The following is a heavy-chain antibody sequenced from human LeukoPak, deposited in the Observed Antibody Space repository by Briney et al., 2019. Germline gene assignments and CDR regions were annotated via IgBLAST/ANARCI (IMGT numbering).Heavy chain of an antibody. V-gene: IGHV1-18*04. CDR3: ANLELVRGGFVY. CDR1: GYTFTTYG. CDR2: ISAYNGNT. Sequence: ASVKVSCKGSGYTFTTYGIDCVRQAPGQGAEGMGGISAYNGNTDYAQKFQGRVTVTTDTSAKTAYMELRGLRADDTAFYYCANLELVRGGFVYWGQGTLVTVSS. D-gene: IGHD3-10*01. J-gene: IGHJ4*02.